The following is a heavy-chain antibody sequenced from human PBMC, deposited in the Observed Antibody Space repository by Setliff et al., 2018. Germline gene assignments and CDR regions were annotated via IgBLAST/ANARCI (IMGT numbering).Heavy chain of an antibody. Sequence: PSETLSLTCTVSGGSINNYYWSWIRQPPGKGLEWIGYIYYSGSPNYNPSLKSRVTISVDTSKNQFSLKLSSVTAADTAVYYCASGAYDRSPSRGAFDLWGQGTMVTVSS. J-gene: IGHJ3*01. D-gene: IGHD3-22*01. V-gene: IGHV4-59*01. CDR2: IYYSGSP. CDR1: GGSINNYY. CDR3: ASGAYDRSPSRGAFDL.